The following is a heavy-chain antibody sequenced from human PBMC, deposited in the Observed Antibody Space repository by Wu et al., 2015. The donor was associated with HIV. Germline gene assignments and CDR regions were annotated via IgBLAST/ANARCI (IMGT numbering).Heavy chain of an antibody. V-gene: IGHV1-2*02. Sequence: QVQLVQSGAEVKKPGASVKVSCKASGYTFTGYYMHWVRQAPGQGLEFMGRLNPNTGATDFAQKFQGRVTVTRDTSISTAYMEIYRLRPEDTAVYYCASGIQAGGANYWGQGTLVTVSS. CDR2: LNPNTGAT. D-gene: IGHD2-21*01. CDR3: ASGIQAGGANY. J-gene: IGHJ4*02. CDR1: GYTFTGYY.